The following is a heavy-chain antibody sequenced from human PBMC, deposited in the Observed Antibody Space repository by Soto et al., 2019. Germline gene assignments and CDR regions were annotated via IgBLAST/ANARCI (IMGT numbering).Heavy chain of an antibody. CDR2: ISYDGSNK. D-gene: IGHD3-9*01. CDR1: GFTFSSYA. CDR3: QRDRVEITYYVFLTGYYYYYYGMAF. Sequence: GSLRLSCAASGFTFSSYAMHWVRQAPGKGLEWVAVISYDGSNKYYADSVKGRFTISRDNSKNTLYLQMNSLRAEDTAVYYWQRDRVEITYYVFLTGYYYYYYGMAFGGQGPTVTV. J-gene: IGHJ6*02. V-gene: IGHV3-30-3*01.